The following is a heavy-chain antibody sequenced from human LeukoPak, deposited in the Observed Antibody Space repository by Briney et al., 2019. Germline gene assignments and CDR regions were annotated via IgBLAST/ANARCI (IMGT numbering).Heavy chain of an antibody. V-gene: IGHV3-7*01. CDR1: GFTFSLYW. CDR3: ARATRDDYGDVHDAFDV. Sequence: PGGSLRLSCATSGFTFSLYWMNWVRQAPGKGLEWVANIKEDGSKKNYVESVKGRFTISRDNAKNSVFLQMNTLRADDTAVYYCARATRDDYGDVHDAFDVWGQGTMVAVSS. D-gene: IGHD4-17*01. J-gene: IGHJ3*01. CDR2: IKEDGSKK.